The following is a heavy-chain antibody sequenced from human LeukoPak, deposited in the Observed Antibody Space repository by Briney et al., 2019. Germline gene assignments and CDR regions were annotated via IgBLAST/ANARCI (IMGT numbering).Heavy chain of an antibody. V-gene: IGHV3-23*01. D-gene: IGHD3-10*01. Sequence: PGGSLRLSCAASGFTFSSYAMSWVRQAPGKGLEWVSAISGSGGSTYYADSVKGRFTISRDNSKNTLYLQMNSLRVEDTAVYYCAKVGRGSSDAFDIWGQGTMVTVSS. J-gene: IGHJ3*02. CDR1: GFTFSSYA. CDR3: AKVGRGSSDAFDI. CDR2: ISGSGGST.